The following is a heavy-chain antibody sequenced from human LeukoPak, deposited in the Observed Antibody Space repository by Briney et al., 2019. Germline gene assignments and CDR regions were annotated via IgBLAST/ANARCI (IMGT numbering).Heavy chain of an antibody. CDR2: IDPKNGNR. D-gene: IGHD2-15*01. CDR3: ARSHTQKEFCGGGRCYPTVWWFDP. V-gene: IGHV1-8*01. CDR1: GYTVINND. Sequence: ASVKVSCKASGYTVINNDINWVRQAPGQGLEWMAWIDPKNGNRGYAQNFQGRVTMTTDISIDTAYLELSSLRSEDTAVYYCARSHTQKEFCGGGRCYPTVWWFDPWGQGTLVTVSS. J-gene: IGHJ5*02.